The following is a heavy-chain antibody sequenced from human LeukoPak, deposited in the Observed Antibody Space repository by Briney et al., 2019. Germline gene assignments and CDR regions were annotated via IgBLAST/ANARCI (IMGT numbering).Heavy chain of an antibody. V-gene: IGHV5-51*01. D-gene: IGHD1-1*01. CDR1: GYSFTSYW. J-gene: IGHJ4*02. Sequence: GESLKISCKGSGYSFTSYWIGWVRQMPGKGLEWMGIIYPGDSDTRYSPSFQGQVTISADKSIGTAYLQWSSLKASDTAMYYCARRWSDQGTKFDYWGQGTLVTVSS. CDR3: ARRWSDQGTKFDY. CDR2: IYPGDSDT.